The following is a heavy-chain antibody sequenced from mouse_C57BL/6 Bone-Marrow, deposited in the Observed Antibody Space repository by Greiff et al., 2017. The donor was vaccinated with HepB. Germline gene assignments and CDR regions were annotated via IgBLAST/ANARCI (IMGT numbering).Heavy chain of an antibody. CDR3: TASLYGNYWYFDV. J-gene: IGHJ1*03. Sequence: EVHLVESGGGLVQPGGSMKLSCVASGFTFSNYWMNWVRQSPEKGLEWVAQIRLKSDNYATHYAESVKGRFTISRDDSKSSVYLQMNNLRAEDTGIYYCTASLYGNYWYFDVWGTWTTVTVSS. CDR1: GFTFSNYW. CDR2: IRLKSDNYAT. V-gene: IGHV6-3*01. D-gene: IGHD2-1*01.